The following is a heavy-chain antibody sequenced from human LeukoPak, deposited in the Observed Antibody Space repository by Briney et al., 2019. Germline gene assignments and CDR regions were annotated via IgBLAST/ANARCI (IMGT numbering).Heavy chain of an antibody. CDR3: ARLMETTMVTEFDY. CDR2: IYPGDSDT. V-gene: IGHV5-51*01. D-gene: IGHD5-18*01. Sequence: GESLKISCKGSGYSFTTYWIGWVRQMPGKGLEWMGIIYPGDSDTRYSPSFQGQVTISADKSITTAYLQWSSLKASDTAIYYCARLMETTMVTEFDYWGQGTLVTVSS. CDR1: GYSFTTYW. J-gene: IGHJ4*02.